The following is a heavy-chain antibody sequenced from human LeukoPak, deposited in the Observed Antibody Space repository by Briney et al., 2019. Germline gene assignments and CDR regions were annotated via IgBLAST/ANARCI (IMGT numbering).Heavy chain of an antibody. V-gene: IGHV3-30*03. D-gene: IGHD5-12*01. CDR2: ISYDGSEK. J-gene: IGHJ6*02. Sequence: PGGSLRLSCAASGFTFSSYGMHWVRQAPGKGLEWVAVISYDGSEKYYVDSVKGRFTISRDNAKNSLYLQMNSLRAEDTAVYYCARSKWPPTLSYYYYGMDVWGQGTTVTVSS. CDR3: ARSKWPPTLSYYYYGMDV. CDR1: GFTFSSYG.